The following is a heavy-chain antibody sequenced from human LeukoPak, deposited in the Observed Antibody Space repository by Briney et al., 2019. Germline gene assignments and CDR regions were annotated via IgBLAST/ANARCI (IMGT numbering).Heavy chain of an antibody. V-gene: IGHV4-59*08. J-gene: IGHJ4*02. D-gene: IGHD5/OR15-5a*01. Sequence: PSETLSLTCTVSGGSIGTYYWSWIRQPPGKGLEWIGYIYDSGSATYNPSLKSRVTISVDTSTNQFSLKLSSVTAADTAVYYCARLSRALPDYWGQGTLVTVSS. CDR1: GGSIGTYY. CDR3: ARLSRALPDY. CDR2: IYDSGSA.